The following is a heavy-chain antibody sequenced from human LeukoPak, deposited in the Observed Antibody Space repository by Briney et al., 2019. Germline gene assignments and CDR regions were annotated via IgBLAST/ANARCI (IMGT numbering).Heavy chain of an antibody. J-gene: IGHJ4*02. D-gene: IGHD1-26*01. CDR1: GFTFSSYA. CDR2: ISGSGGST. Sequence: GGSLRLSCAASGFTFSSYAMSWVRQAPGKGLEWVSAISGSGGSTYYADSVKGRFTISRDNSKNTLYLQTNSLRAEDTAVYYCAKDRGGSGSYYGYFDYWGQGTRVTVSS. V-gene: IGHV3-23*01. CDR3: AKDRGGSGSYYGYFDY.